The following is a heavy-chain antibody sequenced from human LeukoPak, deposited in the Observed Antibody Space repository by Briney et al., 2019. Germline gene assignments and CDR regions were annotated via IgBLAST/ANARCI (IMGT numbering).Heavy chain of an antibody. Sequence: GGSLRLSCAASGFTFSSYWMSWVRQAPGKGLEWVAVIWYDGSNKYYADSVKGRFTISRDNSKNTLYLQMNSLRAEDTAVYYCARDKDVAAYYFDYWGQGTLVTVSS. CDR3: ARDKDVAAYYFDY. D-gene: IGHD2-15*01. V-gene: IGHV3-33*08. CDR2: IWYDGSNK. J-gene: IGHJ4*02. CDR1: GFTFSSYW.